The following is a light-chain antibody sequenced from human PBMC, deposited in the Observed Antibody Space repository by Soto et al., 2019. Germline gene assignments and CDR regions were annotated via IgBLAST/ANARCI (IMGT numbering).Light chain of an antibody. V-gene: IGKV1-39*01. CDR1: QTISRY. Sequence: DLPMTQSPSSLSASVGDRVTITCRASQTISRYLNWYQQKPGEAPKLLIYAAYTLQSGVPSRFSGGAFGTDFTLTISSLQPEDFATYYCQQSYSTPRTFGQGTKVEIK. CDR3: QQSYSTPRT. J-gene: IGKJ1*01. CDR2: AAY.